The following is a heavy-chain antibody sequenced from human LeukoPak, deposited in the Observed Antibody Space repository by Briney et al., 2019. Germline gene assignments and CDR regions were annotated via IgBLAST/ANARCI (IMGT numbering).Heavy chain of an antibody. CDR1: GGSISSYY. Sequence: PSETLSLTCTVSGGSISSYYWSWIRQPPGKGLEWIGYIYYSGSTNYNPSLKSRVTISVDTSKNQFSLKLSSVTAADTAVYYCARGEYQDYGDYAGRYFDLWGRGTLVTVSS. CDR3: ARGEYQDYGDYAGRYFDL. J-gene: IGHJ2*01. CDR2: IYYSGST. D-gene: IGHD4-17*01. V-gene: IGHV4-59*01.